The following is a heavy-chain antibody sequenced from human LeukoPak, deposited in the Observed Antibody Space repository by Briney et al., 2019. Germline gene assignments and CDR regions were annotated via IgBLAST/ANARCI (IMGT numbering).Heavy chain of an antibody. Sequence: GASVKVSCKASGGTFSSYAISWVRQAPGQGLEWMGGIIPIFGTANYAQKFQGRVTITTDESTSTAYMELSSLRSEDTAVYYCARVGPGPNWNYGLDYYMDVWGKGTTVTVSS. CDR2: IIPIFGTA. D-gene: IGHD1-7*01. CDR3: ARVGPGPNWNYGLDYYMDV. J-gene: IGHJ6*03. V-gene: IGHV1-69*05. CDR1: GGTFSSYA.